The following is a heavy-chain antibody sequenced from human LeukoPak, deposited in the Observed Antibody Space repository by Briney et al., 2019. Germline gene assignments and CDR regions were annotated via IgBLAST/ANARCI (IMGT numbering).Heavy chain of an antibody. Sequence: SGGSLRLSCAASGFTFSSYWMTWVRQAPGKGLEWVANIKQDGSEKYYVDSVKGRFTISRDNAKNSLYLQMNSLRAEDTAVYYCATASWYYDILTGYGIDYWGQGTLVTVSS. J-gene: IGHJ4*02. CDR1: GFTFSSYW. CDR2: IKQDGSEK. CDR3: ATASWYYDILTGYGIDY. D-gene: IGHD3-9*01. V-gene: IGHV3-7*01.